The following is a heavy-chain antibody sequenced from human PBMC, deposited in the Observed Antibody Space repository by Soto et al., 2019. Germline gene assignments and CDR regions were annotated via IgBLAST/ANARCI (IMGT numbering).Heavy chain of an antibody. V-gene: IGHV1-3*01. CDR3: ARDLGTMVRGVVVYYYAMDL. CDR2: INPAKGDT. CDR1: GYTFTSYA. J-gene: IGHJ6*02. D-gene: IGHD3-10*01. Sequence: QAHLVQSGAEVKQPGASVKVSCKTSGYTFTSYALHWVRQAPGLWPEWMGWINPAKGDTKYSQKFQGRATFTRDTSASTVSMELSSLTSEDTAVYYCARDLGTMVRGVVVYYYAMDLWGQGTTVTVSS.